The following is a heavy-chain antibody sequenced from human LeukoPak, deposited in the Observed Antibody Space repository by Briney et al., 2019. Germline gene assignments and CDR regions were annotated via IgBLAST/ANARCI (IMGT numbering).Heavy chain of an antibody. J-gene: IGHJ1*01. CDR2: IYPANSDT. CDR1: GYSFTTYW. V-gene: IGHV5-51*01. Sequence: PGESLRISCKGSGYSFTTYWIGWVRQMPGKGLEWMAIIYPANSDTRYSPSFQGQVTISADKSISTAYLQWSSLKASDTAMYYCARPACSSTSCYLYFQHWGQGTLVTVSS. D-gene: IGHD2-2*01. CDR3: ARPACSSTSCYLYFQH.